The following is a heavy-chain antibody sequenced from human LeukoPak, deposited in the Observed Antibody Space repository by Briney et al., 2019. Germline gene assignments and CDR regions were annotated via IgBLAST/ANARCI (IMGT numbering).Heavy chain of an antibody. D-gene: IGHD5-12*01. CDR2: IYYSGST. CDR1: GGSISSSSYY. J-gene: IGHJ4*02. V-gene: IGHV4-39*01. CDR3: ARQRGGPRSGYDEYTFDY. Sequence: KPSETLSLTCTVSGGSISSSSYYWGWIRQPPGKGLEWIGSIYYSGSTYYNPSLKSRVTISVDTSKNQFSLKLSSVTAADTAVYYCARQRGGPRSGYDEYTFDYWGQGTLVTVSS.